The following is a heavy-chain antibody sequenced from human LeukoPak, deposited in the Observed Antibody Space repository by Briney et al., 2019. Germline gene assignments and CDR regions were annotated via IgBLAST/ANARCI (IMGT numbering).Heavy chain of an antibody. D-gene: IGHD2-15*01. CDR3: ARELQGYYFDY. J-gene: IGHJ4*02. Sequence: GGSLRLSCAASGFTFSSYWIHWVRQAPGKGLEWVANIKQDGSEKYYVDSVKGRFTISRDNAKNSLYLQMNSLRAEDTAVYYCARELQGYYFDYWGQGTLVTVSS. CDR2: IKQDGSEK. V-gene: IGHV3-7*01. CDR1: GFTFSSYW.